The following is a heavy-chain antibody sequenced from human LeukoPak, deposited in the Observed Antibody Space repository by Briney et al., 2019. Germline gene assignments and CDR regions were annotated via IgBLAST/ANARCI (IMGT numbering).Heavy chain of an antibody. V-gene: IGHV3-30*02. D-gene: IGHD4-17*01. CDR2: IRYDGSNK. CDR3: QMTTVTTDAFDI. CDR1: GFTFSSYG. J-gene: IGHJ3*02. Sequence: PGGSLRLSCAASGFTFSSYGMHWVRQAPGKGLEWVAFIRYDGSNKYYADSVKGRFTISRDNSKNTLYLQMNSLRAEDTAVYYAQMTTVTTDAFDIWGQGTMVTVSS.